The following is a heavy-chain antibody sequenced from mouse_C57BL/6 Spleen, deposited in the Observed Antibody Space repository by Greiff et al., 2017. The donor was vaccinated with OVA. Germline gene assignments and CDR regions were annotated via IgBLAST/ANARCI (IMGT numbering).Heavy chain of an antibody. CDR2: IYPGDGDT. D-gene: IGHD1-2*01. CDR1: GYAFSGYW. Sequence: QVQLKESGAELVKPGASVKISCKASGYAFSGYWMNWVKQRPGKGLEWIGQIYPGDGDTNYNGKFKGKATLTADKSSSTAYMQLSSLTSEDSAVYFCAYGSWFAYWGQGTLVTVSA. V-gene: IGHV1-80*01. CDR3: AYGSWFAY. J-gene: IGHJ3*01.